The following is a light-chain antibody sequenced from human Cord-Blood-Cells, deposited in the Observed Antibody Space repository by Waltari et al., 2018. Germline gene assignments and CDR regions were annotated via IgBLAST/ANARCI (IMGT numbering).Light chain of an antibody. CDR2: EVS. Sequence: QSALTPPSSPSGPPRQSITTSCTETCSDVGGYNYVSWYHQHPGKAPKLMIYEVSNRPSGVSNRFSGSKSGNTASLTISGLQAEDEADYYCSSYTSSSTVVFGGGTKLTVL. CDR3: SSYTSSSTVV. CDR1: CSDVGGYNY. V-gene: IGLV2-14*01. J-gene: IGLJ2*01.